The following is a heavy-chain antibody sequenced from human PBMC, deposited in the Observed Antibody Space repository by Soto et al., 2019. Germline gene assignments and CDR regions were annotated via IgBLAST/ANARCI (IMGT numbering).Heavy chain of an antibody. CDR1: GGSISSSSYY. D-gene: IGHD4-17*01. J-gene: IGHJ4*02. CDR3: ARWATVPYFDY. Sequence: SETLSLTCTFSGGSISSSSYYLGWIRQPPGKGLEWIGSIYYSGSTYYNPSLKSRVTISVDTSKNQFSLKLSSVTAADTAVYYCARWATVPYFDYWGQGTLVTVSS. CDR2: IYYSGST. V-gene: IGHV4-39*01.